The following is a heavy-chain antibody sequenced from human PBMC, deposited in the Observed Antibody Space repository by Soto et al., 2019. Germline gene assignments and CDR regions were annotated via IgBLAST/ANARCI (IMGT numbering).Heavy chain of an antibody. CDR1: GGSISSYY. CDR2: IYYSGST. D-gene: IGHD5-12*01. Sequence: SETLSLTCTVSGGSISSYYWSWIRQPPGKGLEWIGYIYYSGSTNYNPSLKSRVTISVDTSKNQFSLKLSSVTAADTAVYYCARGSGEYSGYDRILVNDYWGQGTLVTVSS. J-gene: IGHJ4*02. CDR3: ARGSGEYSGYDRILVNDY. V-gene: IGHV4-59*01.